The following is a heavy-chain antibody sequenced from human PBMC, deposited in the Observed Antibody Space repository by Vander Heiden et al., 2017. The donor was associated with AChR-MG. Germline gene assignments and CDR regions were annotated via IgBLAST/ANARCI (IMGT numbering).Heavy chain of an antibody. CDR2: IYYSGAT. J-gene: IGHJ5*02. CDR3: ARRTHESQQMVHGWFHP. D-gene: IGHD6-13*01. V-gene: IGHV4-59*11. CDR1: GDSITSHY. Sequence: VQLQESGPGLVTPSETLSLNCTVSGDSITSHYWNWLRQSPGKGLEWIGYIYYSGATNYNPALKSRVTMSIDPSKTQFSLKLTSVTAADTAIYYCARRTHESQQMVHGWFHPWGQGTLVTVSS.